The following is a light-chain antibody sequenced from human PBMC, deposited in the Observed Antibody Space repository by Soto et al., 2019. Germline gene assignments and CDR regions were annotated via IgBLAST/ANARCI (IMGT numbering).Light chain of an antibody. CDR3: MQALQTPPYT. J-gene: IGKJ5*01. Sequence: DILMTQTPLSLSFTPGQPSSISCESSQGLLHSDGKTYLYWYLQKPGQSPQLLIYLGSNRASGVPDRFSGSGSGTDFTLKISRVEAEDVGVYYCMQALQTPPYTFGQGTRLEIK. CDR2: LGS. CDR1: QGLLHSDGKTY. V-gene: IGKV2-28*01.